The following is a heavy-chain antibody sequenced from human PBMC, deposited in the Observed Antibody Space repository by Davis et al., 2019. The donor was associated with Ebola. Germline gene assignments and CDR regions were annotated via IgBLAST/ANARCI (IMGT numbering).Heavy chain of an antibody. CDR2: IYAGDSDT. CDR1: GYTFAQYW. V-gene: IGHV5-51*01. CDR3: ERLNGISDAGYYDDIDV. Sequence: GESLKISCETSGYTFAQYWIGWVRQKPGKGLEWIGIIYAGDSDTKYNPFFQGQVTIPVDKSISTTFLQWNTLSVADSAIYYCERLNGISDAGYYDDIDVWGKGTTVTVS. D-gene: IGHD2-21*01. J-gene: IGHJ6*03.